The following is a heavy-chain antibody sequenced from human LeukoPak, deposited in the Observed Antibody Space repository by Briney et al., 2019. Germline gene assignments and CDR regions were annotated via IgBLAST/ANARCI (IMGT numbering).Heavy chain of an antibody. CDR3: ARGLTSLRRSRAYNDSRPDAFDI. J-gene: IGHJ3*02. CDR1: GGSFSGYY. CDR2: INHSGST. V-gene: IGHV4-34*01. D-gene: IGHD3-22*01. Sequence: SETLSLTCAVYGGSFSGYYWSWIRQPPGKGLEWIGEINHSGSTNYNPSLKSRVTISVDTSKNQFSLKLSSVTAADTAVYYCARGLTSLRRSRAYNDSRPDAFDIWGQGTMVTVSS.